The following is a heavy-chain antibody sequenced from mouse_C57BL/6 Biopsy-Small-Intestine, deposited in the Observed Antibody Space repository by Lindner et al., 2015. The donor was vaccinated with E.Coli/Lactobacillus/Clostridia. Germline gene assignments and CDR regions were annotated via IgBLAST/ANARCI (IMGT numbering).Heavy chain of an antibody. J-gene: IGHJ2*03. CDR2: IDPGIGGN. D-gene: IGHD4-1*01. V-gene: IGHV1-81*01. CDR3: TRRRLGRDYFDY. Sequence: VQLQESGAELARPGASVKLSCKASGYTFTNYGISWVKQRTGQGLEWIGAIDPGIGGNAYNQKFKDKAILTADKSSSTAFMELRSLTSEDSAVYYCTRRRLGRDYFDYWGQGTSLTVSS. CDR1: GYTFTNYG.